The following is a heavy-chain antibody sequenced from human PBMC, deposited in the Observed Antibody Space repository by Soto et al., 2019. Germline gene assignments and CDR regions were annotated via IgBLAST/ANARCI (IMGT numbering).Heavy chain of an antibody. D-gene: IGHD3-22*01. Sequence: QLQLQESGPGMVQPSDTLSLTCTVSDVSIRSSSYYWGWIRQPPGKGLEWIGSIYYSGSTYYNPSLKSRVTISVDTSKNQFSLELSSVAAADTAVYYCARSDPLISGLPSYYYYNGMDVWGQGTTVIVSS. CDR1: DVSIRSSSYY. CDR3: ARSDPLISGLPSYYYYNGMDV. J-gene: IGHJ6*02. V-gene: IGHV4-39*01. CDR2: IYYSGST.